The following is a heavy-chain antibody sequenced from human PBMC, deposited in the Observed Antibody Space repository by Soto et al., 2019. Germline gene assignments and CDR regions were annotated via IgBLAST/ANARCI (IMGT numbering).Heavy chain of an antibody. CDR3: ARSPYYYDSRGYEGGFDP. CDR2: IIPIFGTA. CDR1: GGTFSSYA. V-gene: IGHV1-69*01. D-gene: IGHD3-22*01. J-gene: IGHJ5*02. Sequence: QVQLVQSGAEVKKPGSSVKVSCKASGGTFSSYAISWVRQAPGQGLEWMGGIIPIFGTANYAQKFQGRVTITADEYTSTAYMELSSLRSEDKAVYYCARSPYYYDSRGYEGGFDPWGQGTLVTVSS.